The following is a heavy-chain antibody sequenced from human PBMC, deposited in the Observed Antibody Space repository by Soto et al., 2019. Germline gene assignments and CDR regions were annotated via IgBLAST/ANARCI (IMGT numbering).Heavy chain of an antibody. D-gene: IGHD3-16*01. V-gene: IGHV1-46*01. Sequence: QVQLVQSGAEVKKPGASVKVSCKTSGYTFTDYYMHWVRQAPGQGLEWMGVFSPSGGSATYAQKFQGRGTMTSGTATRTGYMELSSLRSDDTAVYYCASDGGGEWLWLAYWGQGTLVTVSS. CDR3: ASDGGGEWLWLAY. J-gene: IGHJ4*02. CDR1: GYTFTDYY. CDR2: FSPSGGSA.